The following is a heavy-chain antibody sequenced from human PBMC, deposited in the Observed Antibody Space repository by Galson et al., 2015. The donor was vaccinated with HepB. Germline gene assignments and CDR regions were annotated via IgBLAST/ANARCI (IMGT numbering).Heavy chain of an antibody. CDR1: GFTFSNSG. CDR2: TWSDGINN. J-gene: IGHJ4*02. Sequence: SLRLSCAASGFTFSNSGMHWVRQAPGEGLEWVAVTWSDGINNYYADSVNGRFTISRDNFKNTLYLEMNSLRAEDTAVYYCAKDAYRSSYYFDSWGQGTPVTVSS. D-gene: IGHD3-16*01. CDR3: AKDAYRSSYYFDS. V-gene: IGHV3-33*06.